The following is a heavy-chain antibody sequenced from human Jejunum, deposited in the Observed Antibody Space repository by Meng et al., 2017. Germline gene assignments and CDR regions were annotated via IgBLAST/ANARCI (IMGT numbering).Heavy chain of an antibody. CDR1: GVSISGYF. D-gene: IGHD1-26*01. J-gene: IGHJ4*02. CDR2: FTRGGTT. V-gene: IGHV4-34*02. Sequence: QVRLQQWRGGLLKPSETLSLPCAVYGVSISGYFWRWMRQAPGEGLEWVGEFTRGGTTNYNPSLKSRVTISADTSKKQFSLTLSSVSAADTAVYYCARHEVDFDNWGQGTLVTVSS. CDR3: ARHEVDFDN.